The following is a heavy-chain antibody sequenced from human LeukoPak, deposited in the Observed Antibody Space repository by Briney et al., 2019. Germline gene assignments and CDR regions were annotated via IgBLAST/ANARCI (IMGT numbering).Heavy chain of an antibody. J-gene: IGHJ6*04. CDR3: AREGRGYSYGSYYYYGMDV. Sequence: GASVKVSCKASGYTFTSYDINWVRQAPGQGLEWMGWMNPNSGNTGYAQKFQGRVTMTRNTSISTAYMELSSLRSEDTAVYYCAREGRGYSYGSYYYYGMDVWGKGTTVTVSS. V-gene: IGHV1-8*01. D-gene: IGHD5-18*01. CDR1: GYTFTSYD. CDR2: MNPNSGNT.